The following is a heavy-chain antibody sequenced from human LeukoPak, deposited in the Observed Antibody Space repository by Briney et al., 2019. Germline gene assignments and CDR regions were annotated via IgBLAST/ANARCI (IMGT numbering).Heavy chain of an antibody. J-gene: IGHJ4*02. Sequence: KPGGSLRLSCAASGFTFSSYSMTWARQAPGKRLEWVSSISSSSSYIYYADSVKGRFTISRDNAKNSLYLQMNSLRAEDTAVYYCARVNMGAVLDYWGQGTLVTVSS. D-gene: IGHD1-26*01. CDR1: GFTFSSYS. CDR2: ISSSSSYI. V-gene: IGHV3-21*01. CDR3: ARVNMGAVLDY.